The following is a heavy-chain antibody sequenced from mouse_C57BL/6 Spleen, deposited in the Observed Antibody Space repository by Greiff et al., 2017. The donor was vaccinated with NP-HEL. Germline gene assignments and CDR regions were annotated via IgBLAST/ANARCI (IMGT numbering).Heavy chain of an antibody. CDR3: ACIYYAYYDYAKDY. CDR2: ISSGGSYT. CDR1: GFTFSSYG. Sequence: EVQGVESGGDLVKPGGSLKLSCAASGFTFSSYGMSWVRQTPDKRLEWVATISSGGSYTYYPDSVKGRFTISRDNAKNTLCLQKSSLKSVDTAMYYCACIYYAYYDYAKDYWGQGTSVTVSS. V-gene: IGHV5-6*01. J-gene: IGHJ4*01. D-gene: IGHD2-1*01.